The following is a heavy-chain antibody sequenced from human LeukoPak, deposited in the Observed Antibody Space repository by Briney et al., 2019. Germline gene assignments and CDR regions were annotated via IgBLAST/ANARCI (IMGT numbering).Heavy chain of an antibody. V-gene: IGHV6-1*01. CDR2: TYYRSKWYN. CDR3: ARVSRGSIGY. Sequence: SQTLSRTCAISVDSVSTNIAAWSWIRQSPSRGLEWLGRTYYRSKWYNDYAVSVKSRITINPDTSKNQFSLQLNSVTPEDTAVYYCARVSRGSIGYWGQGTLVTVSS. J-gene: IGHJ4*02. CDR1: VDSVSTNIAA. D-gene: IGHD1-26*01.